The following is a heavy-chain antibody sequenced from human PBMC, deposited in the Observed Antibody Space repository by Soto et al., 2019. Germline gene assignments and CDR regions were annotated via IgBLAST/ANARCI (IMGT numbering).Heavy chain of an antibody. V-gene: IGHV3-53*01. CDR3: TRDGRGLGRLSLFEY. J-gene: IGHJ4*02. CDR2: IYSGETT. D-gene: IGHD2-21*02. Sequence: GGSLRLSCAASGFNVNSDYMNWVRQTPGKGLEWVASIYSGETTYYADSVRGRFTISSDKSKNTLYFQLSSLRIEDTTVYYCTRDGRGLGRLSLFEYWGQGVLVTVS. CDR1: GFNVNSDY.